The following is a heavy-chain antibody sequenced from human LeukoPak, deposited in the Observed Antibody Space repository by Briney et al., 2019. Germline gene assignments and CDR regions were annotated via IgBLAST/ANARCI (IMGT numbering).Heavy chain of an antibody. J-gene: IGHJ6*03. CDR2: IIPIFGTA. D-gene: IGHD2-21*02. V-gene: IGHV1-69*05. CDR3: ARAEQQLNVVTGYYYYYMDV. Sequence: PKASVKVSCKASGGTFSSYAISWVRQAPGQGLEWMGGIIPIFGTANYAQKLQGRVTMTTDTSTSTAYMELRSLRSDDTAVYYCARAEQQLNVVTGYYYYYMDVWGKGTTVTVSS. CDR1: GGTFSSYA.